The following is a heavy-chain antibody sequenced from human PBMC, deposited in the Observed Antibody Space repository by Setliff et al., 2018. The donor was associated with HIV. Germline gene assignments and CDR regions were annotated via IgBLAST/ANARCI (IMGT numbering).Heavy chain of an antibody. D-gene: IGHD1-1*01. J-gene: IGHJ4*02. CDR3: ANRLRGYNKWYYFDY. V-gene: IGHV3-23*01. Sequence: LRLSCAASGFTFNSYAMSWVRQAPGKGLEWVATMSGSTGDTYYADSVKGRFTISRDNSKNTLSLQMNSLGAEDTAVYYCANRLRGYNKWYYFDYWGQGTLVTSPQ. CDR2: MSGSTGDT. CDR1: GFTFNSYA.